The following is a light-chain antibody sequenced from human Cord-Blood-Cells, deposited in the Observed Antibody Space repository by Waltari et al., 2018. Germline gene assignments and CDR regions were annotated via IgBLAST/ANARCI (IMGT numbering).Light chain of an antibody. CDR1: QSVLYNSNNKNY. Sequence: DIVMTQSPDSLAVSLGERATINCKSSQSVLYNSNNKNYLAWYQQKPGQPPSLRMYWASTRESGVPDRFSGSGSGTDFTLTISSLQAEDVAVYYCQQYYSTPPYTFGQGTKLEIK. CDR3: QQYYSTPPYT. V-gene: IGKV4-1*01. CDR2: WAS. J-gene: IGKJ2*01.